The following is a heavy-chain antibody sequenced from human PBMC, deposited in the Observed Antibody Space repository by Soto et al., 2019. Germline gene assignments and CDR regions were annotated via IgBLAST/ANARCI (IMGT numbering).Heavy chain of an antibody. J-gene: IGHJ4*02. CDR2: IGPEGGAT. Sequence: GASVKVSCKASGYTFTGHYIHWVRQAPEQGPEWMGEIGPEGGATRYAQRFQGRVTMTRDMSITTVYMEMNSLRAEDTAVYYCARESEDLTSNFDYWGQGTLVTVSS. CDR3: ARESEDLTSNFDY. CDR1: GYTFTGHY. V-gene: IGHV1-2*02.